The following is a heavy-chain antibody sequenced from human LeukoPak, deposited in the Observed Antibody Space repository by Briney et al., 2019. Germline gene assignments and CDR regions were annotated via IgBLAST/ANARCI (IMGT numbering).Heavy chain of an antibody. CDR1: GFTFSSYA. CDR2: ISYDGSNK. CDR3: ASFDPNYYDSSGYGLDY. D-gene: IGHD3-22*01. J-gene: IGHJ4*02. V-gene: IGHV3-30*04. Sequence: GGSLRLSCAASGFTFSSYAMHWVRQAPGKGLEWVAVISYDGSNKYYADSVKGRFTISRDNSKNTLYLQMNSLRAEDTAVYYCASFDPNYYDSSGYGLDYWGQGTLVTVSS.